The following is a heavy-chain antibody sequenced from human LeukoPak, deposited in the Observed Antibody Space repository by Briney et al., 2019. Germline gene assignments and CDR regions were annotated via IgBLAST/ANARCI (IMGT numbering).Heavy chain of an antibody. CDR3: ARGAPLQN. Sequence: SETLSLTCTVSGGSISSSSYYWGWIRQPPGKGLEWIGSVYYTGASYYNPSLKSRVTISIDTSKKHFSLKLTSVTAADTTVYYCARGAPLQNWGQGTLVTVSS. V-gene: IGHV4-39*07. CDR1: GGSISSSSYY. CDR2: VYYTGAS. J-gene: IGHJ4*02.